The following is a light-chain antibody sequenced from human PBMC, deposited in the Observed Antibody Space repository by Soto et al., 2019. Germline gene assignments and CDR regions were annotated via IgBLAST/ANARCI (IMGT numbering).Light chain of an antibody. Sequence: QSALTQPASVSGSPGQSITISCTGTSRDVGGYNYVSWYQQHPGKAPKLMIYDVSNRPSGVSNRFSGSKSGNTASLTISGLQAEDEADYYCNSYTSSSTPYVFGTGTKLTVL. CDR2: DVS. V-gene: IGLV2-14*01. CDR1: SRDVGGYNY. CDR3: NSYTSSSTPYV. J-gene: IGLJ1*01.